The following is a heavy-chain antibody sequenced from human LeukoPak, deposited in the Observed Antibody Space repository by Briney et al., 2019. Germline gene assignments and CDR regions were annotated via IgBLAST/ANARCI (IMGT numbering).Heavy chain of an antibody. D-gene: IGHD3/OR15-3a*01. CDR2: ISYDGSKK. Sequence: GGSLGLSCAASGFSFSSYAIHWVRQAPGGGVEGVAAISYDGSKKYYADSVKGRFTISSDNTKNTPYLLMSSRRSEDTAGFYCGRPQDYFFDYGGRGTLVTVSS. J-gene: IGHJ4*02. CDR1: GFSFSSYA. CDR3: GRPQDYFFDY. V-gene: IGHV3-30*15.